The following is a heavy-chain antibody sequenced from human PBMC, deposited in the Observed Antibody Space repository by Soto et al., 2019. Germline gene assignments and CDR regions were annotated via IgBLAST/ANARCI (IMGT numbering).Heavy chain of an antibody. D-gene: IGHD3-10*01. V-gene: IGHV3-23*01. Sequence: PGGSLRLSCAGSGFTFSRSAMSWVRQAPGKGLECGSVISDSGGSQVYADFVKGRFTISRDNPKSTLYLQMNRLRAEDTAVYYCGKPYSYYFHFGMDVWGQGTTVTVSS. CDR2: ISDSGGSQ. CDR3: GKPYSYYFHFGMDV. J-gene: IGHJ6*02. CDR1: GFTFSRSA.